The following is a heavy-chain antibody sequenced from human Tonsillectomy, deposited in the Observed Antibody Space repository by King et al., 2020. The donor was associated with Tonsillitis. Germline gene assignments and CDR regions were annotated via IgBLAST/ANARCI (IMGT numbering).Heavy chain of an antibody. CDR1: GGSISSGGYS. V-gene: IGHV4-30-2*01. Sequence: QLQESGSGLVKPSQTLSLTCAVSGGSISSGGYSWSWIRQPPGKGLEWIGYIYQSGSTYYNPSLKSRVTISVDRSKNQFSLKLSSVTAADTAVYYCARVFYDYGEYRVGDFDYWGQGTLVTVSS. CDR2: IYQSGST. J-gene: IGHJ4*02. D-gene: IGHD4-17*01. CDR3: ARVFYDYGEYRVGDFDY.